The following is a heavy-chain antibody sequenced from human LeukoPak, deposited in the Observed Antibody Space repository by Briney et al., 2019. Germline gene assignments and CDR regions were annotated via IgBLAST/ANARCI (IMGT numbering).Heavy chain of an antibody. J-gene: IGHJ6*03. Sequence: GGSLRLSCAASGFTFSSYWMSWVRQAPGKGLEWVANIKQDGSEKYYVDSVKGRFTISRDNAKNSLYLQMDSLGPDDTAAYYCARDPYSGNYGNDYYYYMDVWGKGTTVTISS. CDR3: ARDPYSGNYGNDYYYYMDV. D-gene: IGHD1-26*01. CDR1: GFTFSSYW. V-gene: IGHV3-7*01. CDR2: IKQDGSEK.